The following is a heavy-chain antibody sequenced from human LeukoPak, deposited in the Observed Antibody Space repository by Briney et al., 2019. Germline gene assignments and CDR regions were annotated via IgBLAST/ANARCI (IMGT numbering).Heavy chain of an antibody. J-gene: IGHJ4*02. Sequence: SXRLSCAASGFSFSSHWMTWVRQAXGKGLEWVANIKPDGSDQFYVDSVKGRFTISRDNAKNSLFLQMNSLRAEDTAVYYCARARIDCWGQGTLVTVSS. CDR3: ARARIDC. CDR2: IKPDGSDQ. V-gene: IGHV3-7*05. CDR1: GFSFSSHW.